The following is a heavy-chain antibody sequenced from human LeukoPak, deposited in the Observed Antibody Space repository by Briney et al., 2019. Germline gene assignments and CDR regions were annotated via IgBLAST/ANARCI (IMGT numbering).Heavy chain of an antibody. V-gene: IGHV4-31*03. CDR3: ASPVLRFLEWSFDY. CDR2: IYYSGST. Sequence: PSETLSLTCTVSGGSISSGGYYWSWIRQHPGKGLERIGYIYYSGSTYYNPSLKSRVTISVDTSKNQFSLKLSSVTAADTAVYYCASPVLRFLEWSFDYWGQGTLVTVSS. CDR1: GGSISSGGYY. D-gene: IGHD3-3*01. J-gene: IGHJ4*02.